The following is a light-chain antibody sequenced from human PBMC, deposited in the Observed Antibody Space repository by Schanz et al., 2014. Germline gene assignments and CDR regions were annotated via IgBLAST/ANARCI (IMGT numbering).Light chain of an antibody. CDR2: GNS. J-gene: IGLJ3*02. Sequence: QSVLTQPPSVSGAPGQRVTISCTGSSSNIGAGYDVHWYQQLPGTAPKLLIYGNSNRPSGVPDRFFGSKSGTSASLAITGLQAEDEADYYCQSYDNSLSGWVFGGGTQLTVL. CDR1: SSNIGAGYD. CDR3: QSYDNSLSGWV. V-gene: IGLV1-40*01.